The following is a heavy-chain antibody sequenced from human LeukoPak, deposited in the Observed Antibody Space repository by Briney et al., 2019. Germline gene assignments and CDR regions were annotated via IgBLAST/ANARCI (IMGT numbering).Heavy chain of an antibody. CDR1: GFTFSSCA. V-gene: IGHV3-30-3*01. J-gene: IGHJ4*02. CDR3: ARDPVGPYGDYGVYFDY. Sequence: GRSLRLSCAASGFTFSSCAMHWVRQAPGKGLEWVAVISYDGSNKYYADSVKGRFTISRDNSKNTLYLQMNSLRAEDTAVYYCARDPVGPYGDYGVYFDYWGQGTLVTVSS. CDR2: ISYDGSNK. D-gene: IGHD4-17*01.